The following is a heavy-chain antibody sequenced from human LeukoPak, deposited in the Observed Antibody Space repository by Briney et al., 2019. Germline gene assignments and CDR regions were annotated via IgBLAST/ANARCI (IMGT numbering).Heavy chain of an antibody. CDR2: INTNTGNP. V-gene: IGHV7-4-1*02. CDR1: GYTFTSYA. CDR3: ARDKPLLAAAGTPDY. J-gene: IGHJ4*02. D-gene: IGHD6-13*01. Sequence: VASVKVSCKASGYTFTSYAMNWVRQAPGQGLEWMGWINTNTGNPTYAQGFTGRFVFSLDTSVSTAYLQISSLKAEDTAVYYCARDKPLLAAAGTPDYWGQGTLVTVSS.